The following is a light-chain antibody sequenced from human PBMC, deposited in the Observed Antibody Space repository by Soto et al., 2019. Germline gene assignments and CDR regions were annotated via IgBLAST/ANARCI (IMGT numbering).Light chain of an antibody. CDR3: QQGNSFPFT. CDR2: AAS. V-gene: IGKV1D-12*01. J-gene: IGKJ3*01. Sequence: DSQMTQSPSSVSASVGDRVSITCRASQGISNWLAWYQQKPGRAPKLLIYAASSLQSGVSSRFSGSGSGTDFTLTISSLQHEDFATYYCQQGNSFPFTFGPGTKVDIK. CDR1: QGISNW.